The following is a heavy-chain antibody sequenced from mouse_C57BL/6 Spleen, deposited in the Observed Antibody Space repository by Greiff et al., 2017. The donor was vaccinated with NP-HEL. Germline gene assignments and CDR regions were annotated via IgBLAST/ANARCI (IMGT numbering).Heavy chain of an antibody. Sequence: EVQGVESGGGLVKPGGSLKLSCAASGFTFSSYAMSWVRQTPEKRLEWVATISDGGSYTYYPDNVKGRFTISRDNAKNNLYLQMSHLKSEDTAMYYCARMDRLYFDYWGQGTTLTVSS. CDR2: ISDGGSYT. CDR1: GFTFSSYA. V-gene: IGHV5-4*01. J-gene: IGHJ2*01. CDR3: ARMDRLYFDY.